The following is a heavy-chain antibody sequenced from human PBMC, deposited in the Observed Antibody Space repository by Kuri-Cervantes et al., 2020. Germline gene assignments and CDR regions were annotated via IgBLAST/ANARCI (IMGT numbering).Heavy chain of an antibody. CDR3: ARVSPAEYGGSADFDL. J-gene: IGHJ4*02. CDR2: IYHAGNT. Sequence: SETLSLTCTVSGGSISSSSYYWGWIRQPPGKGLEWIGNIYHAGNTYYSSSLKSRVTISVDTSKNQFSLKLSSVTAADTAVYYRARVSPAEYGGSADFDLWGQGTLVTVSS. D-gene: IGHD4-23*01. CDR1: GGSISSSSYY. V-gene: IGHV4-39*07.